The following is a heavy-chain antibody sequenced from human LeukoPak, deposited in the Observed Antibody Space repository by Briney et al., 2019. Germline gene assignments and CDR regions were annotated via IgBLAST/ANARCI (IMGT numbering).Heavy chain of an antibody. CDR3: ARVAAAAGNNWFDP. CDR1: GYSISSGYY. Sequence: SETLSLTCTVSGYSISSGYYWGWIRQPPGKGLEWIGSIYHSGSTYYNPSLKSRVTISVDTSKNQFSLKLNSVTAADTAVYYCARVAAAAGNNWFDPWGQGTLVTVSS. CDR2: IYHSGST. D-gene: IGHD6-13*01. J-gene: IGHJ5*02. V-gene: IGHV4-38-2*02.